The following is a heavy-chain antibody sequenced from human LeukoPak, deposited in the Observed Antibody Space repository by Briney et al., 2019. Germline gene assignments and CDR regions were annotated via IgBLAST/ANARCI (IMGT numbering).Heavy chain of an antibody. J-gene: IGHJ6*03. V-gene: IGHV3-30-3*01. CDR1: GFTFSSYA. CDR3: ARDVMYYYYMDV. D-gene: IGHD2/OR15-2a*01. Sequence: QAGGSLRLSCAASGFTFSSYAMHWVRQAPGKGLEWVAVISYDGSNKYYADSVKGRFTISRDNSKNTLYLQMNSLRAEDTAVYYCARDVMYYYYMDVWGKGTTVTVSS. CDR2: ISYDGSNK.